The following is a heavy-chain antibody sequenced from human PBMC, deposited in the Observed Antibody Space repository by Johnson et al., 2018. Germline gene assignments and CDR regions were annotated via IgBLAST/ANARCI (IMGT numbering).Heavy chain of an antibody. CDR3: TRPGYSSGWYLAEYFQH. CDR2: IRSKAYGGTT. V-gene: IGHV3-49*03. CDR1: GFTFGDYA. J-gene: IGHJ1*01. Sequence: VQLVESGGGLVQXGRSLRLSCTASGFTFGDYAMSWFRQAPGTGLEWVGFIRSKAYGGTTEYAASVKGRFTISRDDSKRIAYLQMKSLKTEDKAVYYCTRPGYSSGWYLAEYFQHWGQGTLVTVSS. D-gene: IGHD6-19*01.